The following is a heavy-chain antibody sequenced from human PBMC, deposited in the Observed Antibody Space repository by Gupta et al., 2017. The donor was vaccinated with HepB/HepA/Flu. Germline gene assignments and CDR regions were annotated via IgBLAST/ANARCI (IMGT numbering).Heavy chain of an antibody. Sequence: EVQLLESGGGLVQPGGSLRLSCAASGFTFSSYAMSWVRQAPGKGLEWVSAISGSGGSTYYADSVKGRFTISRDNSKNTLYLQMNSLRAEDTAVYYCASRDYDILTGLDYWGQGTLVTVSS. CDR2: ISGSGGST. D-gene: IGHD3-9*01. CDR3: ASRDYDILTGLDY. V-gene: IGHV3-23*01. CDR1: GFTFSSYA. J-gene: IGHJ4*02.